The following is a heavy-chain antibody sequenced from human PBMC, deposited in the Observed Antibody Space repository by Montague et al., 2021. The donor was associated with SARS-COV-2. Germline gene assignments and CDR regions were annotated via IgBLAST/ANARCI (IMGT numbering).Heavy chain of an antibody. D-gene: IGHD2/OR15-2a*01. CDR1: GESMTRSW. V-gene: IGHV4-4*02. Sequence: SETLSLTCAVSGESMTRSWWTWVRQPGGQRLQWIGEIFHDGTSRSNYXPAVKSRVTISIDTSKNQFFLRLSSVTAADTALYFCTRARSRAIDYWGQGALVTVSS. CDR2: IFHDGTS. J-gene: IGHJ4*02. CDR3: TRARSRAIDY.